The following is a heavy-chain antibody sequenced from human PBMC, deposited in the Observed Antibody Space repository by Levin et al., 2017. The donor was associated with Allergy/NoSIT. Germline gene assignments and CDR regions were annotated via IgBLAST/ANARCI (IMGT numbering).Heavy chain of an antibody. CDR2: IYSDDTT. D-gene: IGHD3-10*01. V-gene: IGHV3-53*01. J-gene: IGHJ4*02. CDR3: ARGRRGSGSDF. CDR1: GFTVSSNY. Sequence: GGSLRLSCAASGFTVSSNYMSWVRQAPGKGLEWVSVIYSDDTTYYADPVKGRFTISRDNSKNTLYLQMNSLRVEDTAVYYCARGRRGSGSDFWGQGTLVAVSS.